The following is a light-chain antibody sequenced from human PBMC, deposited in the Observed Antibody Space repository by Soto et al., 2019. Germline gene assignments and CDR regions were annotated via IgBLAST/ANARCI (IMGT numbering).Light chain of an antibody. CDR3: SSFTTTTTQYV. Sequence: QSALTQPASVSGSPGQSITISCIGTSSDVGAYKYVSWYQQYPGKAPKLMIYEVSNRPSGVSNRFSGAKSGNTASLTISGLQAEDEAGYYCSSFTTTTTQYVFGTGTKLTVL. V-gene: IGLV2-14*01. CDR1: SSDVGAYKY. J-gene: IGLJ1*01. CDR2: EVS.